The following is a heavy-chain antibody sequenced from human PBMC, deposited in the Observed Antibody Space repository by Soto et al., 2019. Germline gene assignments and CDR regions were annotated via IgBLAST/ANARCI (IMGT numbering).Heavy chain of an antibody. J-gene: IGHJ5*01. V-gene: IGHV3-23*01. CDR1: EFTFKNYV. CDR2: ITFNGVTT. CDR3: AKKDPWFDS. Sequence: GGSLRLSCEASEFTFKNYVMSWVRQAPGKGLEWVSAITFNGVTTYYKDSVKGRFAISRDNSKATLYLQMNSLRAEDTAVYYCAKKDPWFDSWGQGTLVPVSS.